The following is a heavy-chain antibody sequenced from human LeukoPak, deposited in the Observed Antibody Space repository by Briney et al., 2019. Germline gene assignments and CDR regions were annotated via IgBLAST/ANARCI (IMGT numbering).Heavy chain of an antibody. J-gene: IGHJ3*02. CDR3: ARPVAYCGGDCYSGDAFDI. D-gene: IGHD2-21*01. CDR2: IYYSGST. CDR1: GGSISSSSHY. Sequence: PSETLSLTCTVSGGSISSSSHYWGWIRQPPGKGLEWIGSIYYSGSTYYNPSLKSRVTISVDTSKNQFSLKLSSVTAADTAVYYCARPVAYCGGDCYSGDAFDIWGQGTMVTVSS. V-gene: IGHV4-39*01.